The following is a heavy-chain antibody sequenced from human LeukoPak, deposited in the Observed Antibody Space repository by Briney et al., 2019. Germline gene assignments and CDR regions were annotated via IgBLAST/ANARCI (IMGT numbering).Heavy chain of an antibody. CDR1: GLSSDDYG. Sequence: GRSLRLSCAASGLSSDDYGMSWVRHAPGKGLEWVSGINWDGGATSYADSVKGRFTISRDNANNLLYLQMNSLRAEDTAFYYCARDLSSTWYSLAYWGQGTPVTVSS. V-gene: IGHV3-20*04. D-gene: IGHD2-2*01. CDR2: INWDGGAT. CDR3: ARDLSSTWYSLAY. J-gene: IGHJ4*02.